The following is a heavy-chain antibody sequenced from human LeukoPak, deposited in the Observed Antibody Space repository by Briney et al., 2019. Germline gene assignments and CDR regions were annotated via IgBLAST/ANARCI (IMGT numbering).Heavy chain of an antibody. CDR2: IIPIFGTA. J-gene: IGHJ4*02. D-gene: IGHD3-10*01. Sequence: SVKVSCKASGGTFSSYAISWVRQAPGQGLEWMGGIIPIFGTANYAQKFQGRVTITTDESTSTAYMELSSLRSEDTAVYYCARPGGSGSYSYHFDYWGQGTLVTVSS. CDR1: GGTFSSYA. V-gene: IGHV1-69*05. CDR3: ARPGGSGSYSYHFDY.